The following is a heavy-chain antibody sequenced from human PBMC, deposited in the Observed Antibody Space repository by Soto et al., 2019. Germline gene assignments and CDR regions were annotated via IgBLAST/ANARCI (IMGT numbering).Heavy chain of an antibody. D-gene: IGHD3-16*02. CDR3: ARDGDNYVWGSYRPDYFYY. CDR1: GFTFSSYE. V-gene: IGHV3-48*03. J-gene: IGHJ4*02. Sequence: GGSLRLSCAASGFTFSSYEMNWVRQAPGKGLEWVSYISSSGSTIYYADSVKGRFTISRDNAKNSLYLQMNSLRAEDTAVYYCARDGDNYVWGSYRPDYFYYWGQGTLVTVSS. CDR2: ISSSGSTI.